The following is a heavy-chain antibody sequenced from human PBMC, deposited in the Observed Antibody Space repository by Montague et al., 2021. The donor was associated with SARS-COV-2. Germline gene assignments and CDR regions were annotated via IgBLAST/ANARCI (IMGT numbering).Heavy chain of an antibody. CDR2: LSSSGEST. V-gene: IGHV3-23*01. D-gene: IGHD3-10*01. CDR3: AKIDYTSGSYWEPDFDY. CDR1: GITLTNYA. J-gene: IGHJ4*02. Sequence: SLRLFCAASGITLTNYAMFWVRQAPGKGLEWVSALSSSGESTNYADSVKGRFTISRDTSKNTLYLQMNSLRVEDTAVYYCAKIDYTSGSYWEPDFDYWGQGTLVTVSS.